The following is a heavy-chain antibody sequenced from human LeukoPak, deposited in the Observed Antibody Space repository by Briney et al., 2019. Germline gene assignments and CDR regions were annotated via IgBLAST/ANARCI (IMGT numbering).Heavy chain of an antibody. CDR2: ISGSGGST. CDR1: GFTFSSYA. V-gene: IGHV3-23*01. J-gene: IGHJ4*02. CDR3: AKVNGEVRGVSDY. D-gene: IGHD3-10*01. Sequence: GGSLRLSCAASGFTFSSYAMSWVRQAPGKGLEWVSAISGSGGSTYYADSVKGRFTISRDNSKNTLYLQMNSLRAEDTAVYYWAKVNGEVRGVSDYWGQGTLVTVSS.